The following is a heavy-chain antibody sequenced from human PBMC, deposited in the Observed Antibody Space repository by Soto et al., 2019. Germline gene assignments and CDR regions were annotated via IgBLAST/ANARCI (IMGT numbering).Heavy chain of an antibody. V-gene: IGHV4-39*01. CDR1: QGVVSGSSSY. D-gene: IGHD6-19*01. CDR2: IYYSGST. CDR3: ARTRAVWFDP. J-gene: IGHJ5*02. Sequence: LSGCLWLTGAEGQGVVSGSSSYWDSIRQPPGKGLEWIGSIYYSGSTYYNPSLKSRVTISVDTSKNQFSLKLSSVTAADTAVYYCARTRAVWFDPWGQGTLVTVSS.